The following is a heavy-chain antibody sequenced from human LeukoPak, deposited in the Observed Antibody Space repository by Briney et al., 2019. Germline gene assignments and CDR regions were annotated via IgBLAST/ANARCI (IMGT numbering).Heavy chain of an antibody. CDR3: ARAGTNLGDYDY. Sequence: SETLSLTCAVYGGSFSGYYWSWIRQPPGRGLEWIGEINHSGSTNYNPSLKSRVTTSVDTSKNEFSLNLSSVTAADTAVYYCARAGTNLGDYDYWGQGTLVTVSS. D-gene: IGHD4-17*01. V-gene: IGHV4-34*01. CDR1: GGSFSGYY. CDR2: INHSGST. J-gene: IGHJ4*02.